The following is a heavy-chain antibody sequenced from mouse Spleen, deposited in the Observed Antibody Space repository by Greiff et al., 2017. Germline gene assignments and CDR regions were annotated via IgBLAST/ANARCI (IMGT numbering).Heavy chain of an antibody. J-gene: IGHJ1*01. V-gene: IGHV1-50*01. CDR2: IDPSDSYT. D-gene: IGHD2-10*02. Sequence: KQSCKASGYTFTSYWMQWVKQRPGQGLEWIGEIDPSDSYTNYNQKFKGKATLTVDTSSSTAYMQLSSLTSEDSAVYYCAREGLYGNKGYFDVWGAGTTVTVSS. CDR1: GYTFTSYW. CDR3: AREGLYGNKGYFDV.